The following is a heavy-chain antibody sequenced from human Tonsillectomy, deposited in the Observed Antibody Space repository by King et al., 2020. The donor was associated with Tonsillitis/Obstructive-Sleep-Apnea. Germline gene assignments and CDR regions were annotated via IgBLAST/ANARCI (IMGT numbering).Heavy chain of an antibody. CDR1: GFTFNTYT. CDR2: IGSSGSPI. Sequence: VQLVESGGGLVQPGGSLRLSCAASGFTFNTYTMNWVRQAPGKGLEWVSYIGSSGSPIHYADSVKGRFTASRDNAKNSMYLQMNSLRDEDTAVDYCPSDLPGPYCPDTSCYSPLDYWGQGTLVTVSS. J-gene: IGHJ4*02. D-gene: IGHD2-2*01. V-gene: IGHV3-48*02. CDR3: PSDLPGPYCPDTSCYSPLDY.